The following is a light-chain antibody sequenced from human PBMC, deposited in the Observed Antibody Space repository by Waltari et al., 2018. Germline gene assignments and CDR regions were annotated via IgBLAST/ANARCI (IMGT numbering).Light chain of an antibody. CDR1: SNDIGDYNC. J-gene: IGLJ3*02. CDR2: DVT. Sequence: QSALTQPASVSGSPGQSITISCTGTSNDIGDYNCVSRYQHQSGKAPKRMIYDVTERPSGVSNRFSGSKSGNTASLTISGLQADDEADYYCTSFSTISTSLFGGGTKVTVL. CDR3: TSFSTISTSL. V-gene: IGLV2-14*03.